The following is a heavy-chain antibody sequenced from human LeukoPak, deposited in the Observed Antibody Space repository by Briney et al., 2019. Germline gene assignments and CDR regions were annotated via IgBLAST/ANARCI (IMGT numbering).Heavy chain of an antibody. CDR3: ARVSIADAGFEYFQH. Sequence: SETLSLTCTVSGGSISSSSYYWGWIRQPPGKGLEWIGSIYYSGSTYYNPSLKSRVTISVDTSKNQFSLKLSSMTAADTAVYYCARVSIADAGFEYFQHWGQGTLVTVSS. CDR1: GGSISSSSYY. J-gene: IGHJ1*01. CDR2: IYYSGST. V-gene: IGHV4-39*07. D-gene: IGHD6-13*01.